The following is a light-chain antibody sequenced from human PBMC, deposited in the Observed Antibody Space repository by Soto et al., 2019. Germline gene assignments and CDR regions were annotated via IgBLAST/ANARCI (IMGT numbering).Light chain of an antibody. CDR2: LGS. CDR1: QSLLHSNGYNY. V-gene: IGKV2-28*01. CDR3: MQALQTQWT. J-gene: IGKJ1*01. Sequence: DIVMTQSPLSLPVTPGEPASISCRSSQSLLHSNGYNYLDWYLQKPGQSPQLLIYLGSNRASGVPGRFSGSGSGTDFTLKISRVEAEDVGVYYCMQALQTQWTFCQGTKVEIK.